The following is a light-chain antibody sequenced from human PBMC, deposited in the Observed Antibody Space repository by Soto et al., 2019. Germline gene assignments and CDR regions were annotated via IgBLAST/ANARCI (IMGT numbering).Light chain of an antibody. CDR1: QSVSSY. J-gene: IGKJ4*01. V-gene: IGKV3-11*01. Sequence: EIVVTQSPATLSLSPGERATLSCRASQSVSSYLAWYQQKPGQAPRLLIYDASNRATGIPARFSGSGSGTDFTLTISSLEPEDFAVYDCQQRSNWQGATCGGGTKVEIK. CDR2: DAS. CDR3: QQRSNWQGAT.